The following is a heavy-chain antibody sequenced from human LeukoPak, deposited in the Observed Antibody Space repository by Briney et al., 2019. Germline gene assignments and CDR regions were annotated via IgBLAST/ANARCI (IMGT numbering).Heavy chain of an antibody. Sequence: GGSLRLSCAASGFISSSYGIHWCRQPPAKGRQWGVFILYDGGNKYYSDSVKGRFTISRDNSKNTLYLQMNSLRAEDTAVYYCASPQTYYYDSSGYRSIDAFDIWGQGTMVTVSS. J-gene: IGHJ3*02. CDR1: GFISSSYG. V-gene: IGHV3-30*02. CDR3: ASPQTYYYDSSGYRSIDAFDI. CDR2: ILYDGGNK. D-gene: IGHD3-22*01.